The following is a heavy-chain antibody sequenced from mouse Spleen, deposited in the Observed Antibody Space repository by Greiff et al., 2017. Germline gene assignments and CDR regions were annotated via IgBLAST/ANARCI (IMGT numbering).Heavy chain of an antibody. V-gene: IGHV1-52*01. CDR2: IDPSDSET. CDR3: ARSRHYYGYDAMDY. CDR1: GYTFTSYW. J-gene: IGHJ4*01. Sequence: QVQLQQPGAELVRPGSSVKLSCKASGYTFTSYWMRWVKQRPIQGLEWIGNIDPSDSETHYNQKFKDKATLTVDKSSSTAYMQLSSLTSEDSAVYYCARSRHYYGYDAMDYWGQGTSVTVSS. D-gene: IGHD1-2*01.